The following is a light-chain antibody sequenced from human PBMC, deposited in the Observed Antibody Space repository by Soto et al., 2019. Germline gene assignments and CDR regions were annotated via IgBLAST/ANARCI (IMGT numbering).Light chain of an antibody. V-gene: IGKV3-11*01. J-gene: IGKJ5*01. CDR3: QQRSNGPPNT. CDR2: DAS. CDR1: QSVSSY. Sequence: LTRLAVNLXLAPGERTAFTCXXSQSVSSYLAWYQQKPGQAPRLLIYDASNRATGIPARFSGSGSGPHSTLTISSLEPEEFAVYYCQQRSNGPPNTFSQGTRLEIK.